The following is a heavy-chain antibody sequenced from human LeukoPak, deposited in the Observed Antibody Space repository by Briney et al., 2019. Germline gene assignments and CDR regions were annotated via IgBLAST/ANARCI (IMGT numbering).Heavy chain of an antibody. CDR3: VKALAHCTGGSCYSAVDY. D-gene: IGHD2-15*01. J-gene: IGHJ4*02. V-gene: IGHV3-11*01. CDR1: GFTFSDYY. CDR2: ISSSGSII. Sequence: GGSLRLSCAASGFTFSDYYMSWIRQAPGKGLEWLSYISSSGSIISYADSVKGRFTISRDNSNHTLYLQMSNLRAEDTAVYYCVKALAHCTGGSCYSAVDYWGQGILVTVSS.